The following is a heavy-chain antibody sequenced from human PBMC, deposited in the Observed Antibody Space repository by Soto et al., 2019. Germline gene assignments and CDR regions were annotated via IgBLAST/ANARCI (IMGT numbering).Heavy chain of an antibody. CDR1: GGSFSGYY. J-gene: IGHJ6*03. V-gene: IGHV4-34*01. CDR3: ARIRFLEWLSNYYYYYYMDV. CDR2: IYYSGST. Sequence: PSETLSLTCAVYGGSFSGYYWSWIRQPPGKGLEWIGSIYYSGSTYYNPSLKSRVTISVDTSKNQFSLKLSSVTAADTAVYYCARIRFLEWLSNYYYYYYMDVWGKGTTVTVSS. D-gene: IGHD3-3*01.